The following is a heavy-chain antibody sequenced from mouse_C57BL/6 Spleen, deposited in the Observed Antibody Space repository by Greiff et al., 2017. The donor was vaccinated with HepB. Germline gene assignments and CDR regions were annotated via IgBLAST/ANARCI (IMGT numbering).Heavy chain of an antibody. D-gene: IGHD2-3*01. Sequence: EVKLEESGGGLVQPGGSLSLSCAASGFTFTDYYMSWVRQPPGKALEWLGFIRNKANGYTTEYSASVKGRFTISRDNSQSILYLQMNALRAEDSATYYCARSGYYVNYAMDYWGQGTSVTVSS. CDR3: ARSGYYVNYAMDY. CDR2: IRNKANGYTT. CDR1: GFTFTDYY. V-gene: IGHV7-3*01. J-gene: IGHJ4*01.